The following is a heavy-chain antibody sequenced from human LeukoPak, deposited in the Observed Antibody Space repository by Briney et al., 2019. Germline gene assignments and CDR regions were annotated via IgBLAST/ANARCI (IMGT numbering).Heavy chain of an antibody. CDR1: GFTFSSYG. CDR2: IYSDGSFT. J-gene: IGHJ3*02. D-gene: IGHD2-2*01. CDR3: ARGQPGHAFDI. Sequence: AGGSLRLSCEASGFTFSSYGMHWVRQGPGKGLVWVSRIYSDGSFTSYADSVEGRFTISRDNAKNTVYLQMNSLRAEDTAVYYCARGQPGHAFDIWGQGTMVTVSS. V-gene: IGHV3-74*01.